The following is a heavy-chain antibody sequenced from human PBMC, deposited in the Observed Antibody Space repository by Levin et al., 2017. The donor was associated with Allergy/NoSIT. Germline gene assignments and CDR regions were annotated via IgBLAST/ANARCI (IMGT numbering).Heavy chain of an antibody. CDR1: GVSISSGSYY. Sequence: PSETLSLTCKVSGVSISSGSYYWSWIRQPAATGLEWIGRIYSSGSANYNPFLKSRVTISVDTSKNQFSLKLSTVTAADTAVYYCARAEVGSAHWGQGTLVTVSS. J-gene: IGHJ4*02. D-gene: IGHD3-10*01. V-gene: IGHV4-61*02. CDR3: ARAEVGSAH. CDR2: IYSSGSA.